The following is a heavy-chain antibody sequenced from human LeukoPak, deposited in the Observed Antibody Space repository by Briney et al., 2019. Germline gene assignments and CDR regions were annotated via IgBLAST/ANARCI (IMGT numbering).Heavy chain of an antibody. J-gene: IGHJ4*02. CDR2: IYYRGVT. D-gene: IGHD6-19*01. Sequence: PSETLSLTCSVSGVSISSAIYHWGWVRQAPGKGLEWIGNIYYRGVTYYDPSLKSRIILSVDSSDNHVSLKLTSVTAADTAVYYCARSRGDSTGWYTFDYWGQGTLVTVSS. V-gene: IGHV4-39*02. CDR3: ARSRGDSTGWYTFDY. CDR1: GVSISSAIYH.